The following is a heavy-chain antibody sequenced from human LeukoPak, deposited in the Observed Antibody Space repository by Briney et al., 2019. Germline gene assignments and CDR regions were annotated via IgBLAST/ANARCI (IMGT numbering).Heavy chain of an antibody. CDR3: ASLVAGLQYLPRQAYYYYYMDV. Sequence: SGTLSLTCAVSGGSISSSNWWSWVRQPPGKGLEWIGEIYHSGSTNYNPSLKSRVTISVDKSKNQFSLKLSSVTAADTAVYYCASLVAGLQYLPRQAYYYYYMDVWGKGTTVTVSS. D-gene: IGHD4-11*01. J-gene: IGHJ6*03. CDR1: GGSISSSNW. V-gene: IGHV4-4*02. CDR2: IYHSGST.